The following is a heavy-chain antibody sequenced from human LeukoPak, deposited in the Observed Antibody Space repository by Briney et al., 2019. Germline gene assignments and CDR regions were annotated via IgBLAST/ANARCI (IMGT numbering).Heavy chain of an antibody. CDR1: GFSFRDYT. J-gene: IGHJ3*02. CDR3: ARDDGGNLNDAFDI. Sequence: GGSLRLSCAASGFSFRDYTLNWVRQAPGKSLEWVSSMTGRKSYIFYADFLKGRFTISRDNAENSVYLQMNNLGAEDTAIYYCARDDGGNLNDAFDIWGPGTMVTVSS. D-gene: IGHD4-23*01. CDR2: MTGRKSYI. V-gene: IGHV3-21*01.